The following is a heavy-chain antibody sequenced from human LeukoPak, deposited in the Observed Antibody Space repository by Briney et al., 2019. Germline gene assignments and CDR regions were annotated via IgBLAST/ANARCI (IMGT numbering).Heavy chain of an antibody. J-gene: IGHJ5*02. Sequence: SQTLSLTCAVSGVSISRGGYYWSWIRQPPGEGLEWIGYIYHSGSTSYTPSLQSRVTMSVDTSKNQVSLRLSSVTAADTAVYYCVRGRYSSGWYKEKTWFDPWGQGTLVTVSS. V-gene: IGHV4-30-4*07. D-gene: IGHD6-19*01. CDR1: GVSISRGGYY. CDR2: IYHSGST. CDR3: VRGRYSSGWYKEKTWFDP.